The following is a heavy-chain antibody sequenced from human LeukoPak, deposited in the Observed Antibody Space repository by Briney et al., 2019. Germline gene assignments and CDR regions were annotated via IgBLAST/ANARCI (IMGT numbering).Heavy chain of an antibody. CDR3: AKSICSSGWYCSIDY. D-gene: IGHD6-19*01. CDR2: ISGSGGST. CDR1: GFSFSSYA. J-gene: IGHJ4*02. V-gene: IGHV3-23*01. Sequence: PGGSLRLSCAASGFSFSSYAMSWVHQAPGKGLEWVSAISGSGGSTYYADSVKGRFTISRDNSKNTLYLQMNSLRAEDTAVYYCAKSICSSGWYCSIDYRGQGALVTVSS.